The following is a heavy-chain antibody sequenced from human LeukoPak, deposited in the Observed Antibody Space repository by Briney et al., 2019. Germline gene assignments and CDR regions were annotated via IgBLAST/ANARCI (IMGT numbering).Heavy chain of an antibody. V-gene: IGHV1-3*03. CDR2: INAGNGNT. CDR1: GYTFTSYG. CDR3: ARDGSRLAVAGTRGWFDP. D-gene: IGHD6-19*01. Sequence: ASVKVSCKASGYTFTSYGISWVRQAPGQRLEWMGWINAGNGNTKYSQEFQGRVTITRDTSASTAYMELSSLRSEDMAVYYCARDGSRLAVAGTRGWFDPWGQGTLVTVSS. J-gene: IGHJ5*02.